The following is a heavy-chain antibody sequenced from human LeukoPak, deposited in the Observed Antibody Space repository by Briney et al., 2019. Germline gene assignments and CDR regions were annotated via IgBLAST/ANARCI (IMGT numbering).Heavy chain of an antibody. CDR2: IDPSDSHT. J-gene: IGHJ4*02. CDR3: VRPGPSGSYAY. V-gene: IGHV5-10-1*01. D-gene: IGHD1-26*01. CDR1: GXTYTNYW. Sequence: GESLKISCKGSGXTYTNYWIIWVRQMPGKGLEWMGRIDPSDSHTNYSPSFQGHVTISADKSISTAYLQWSSLKASDTAVYYCVRPGPSGSYAYWVPGTMVIVSS.